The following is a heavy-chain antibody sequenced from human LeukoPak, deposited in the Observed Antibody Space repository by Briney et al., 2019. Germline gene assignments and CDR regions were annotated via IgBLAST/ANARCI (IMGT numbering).Heavy chain of an antibody. D-gene: IGHD3-10*01. J-gene: IGHJ4*02. CDR2: INWNGGST. V-gene: IGHV3-20*04. CDR1: GFTFDDYG. CDR3: ARVYYYGSGSYMSPLGY. Sequence: GGSLRLSCAASGFTFDDYGMSWVRQAPGKGLEWVSGINWNGGSTGYADSVKGRFTISRDNAKNSLYLQMNSLRTEDTALYYCARVYYYGSGSYMSPLGYWGQGTLVTVSS.